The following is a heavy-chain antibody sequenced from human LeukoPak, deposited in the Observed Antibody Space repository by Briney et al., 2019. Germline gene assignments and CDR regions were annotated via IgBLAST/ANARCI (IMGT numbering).Heavy chain of an antibody. V-gene: IGHV3-7*01. CDR1: GFTFSSYW. CDR2: IKKDGSEK. Sequence: RTGGSLRLSCAASGFTFSSYWMSWVRQAPGKGLEWVANIKKDGSEKYYVDSVKGRFTISRDNAKTSLYLQMNSLRAEDTAVYYCARDLSGVTGYTYGRGIGYWGQGTLVTVSS. CDR3: ARDLSGVTGYTYGRGIGY. J-gene: IGHJ4*02. D-gene: IGHD5-18*01.